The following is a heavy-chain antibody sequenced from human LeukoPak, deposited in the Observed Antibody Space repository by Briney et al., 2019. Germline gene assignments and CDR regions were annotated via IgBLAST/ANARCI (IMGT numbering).Heavy chain of an antibody. Sequence: GGSLKLSCAASGFTFSGSAIHWVRQASGKGLEWVARTKTKAESYATAYVASVKGRFTISRDDSKNTAYLQMDSLKTEDTAMYYCTRLSGGNSDSYYYGLDVWGQGTTVTVSS. J-gene: IGHJ6*02. CDR2: TKTKAESYAT. CDR1: GFTFSGSA. CDR3: TRLSGGNSDSYYYGLDV. D-gene: IGHD4-23*01. V-gene: IGHV3-73*01.